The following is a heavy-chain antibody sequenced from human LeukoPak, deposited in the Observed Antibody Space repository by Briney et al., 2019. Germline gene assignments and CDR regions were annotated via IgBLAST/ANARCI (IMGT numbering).Heavy chain of an antibody. CDR3: AKKRSSGPEDFDL. CDR1: GFTFSNYA. Sequence: PGGSLRLSCAASGFTFSNYAMSWVRQAPGKGLEWVSAITGSSGSTYYADSVRGRFTISRDNSKNTLYLQMNSLRAEDTAVYYCAKKRSSGPEDFDLWGRGTLVTVSS. CDR2: ITGSSGST. J-gene: IGHJ2*01. D-gene: IGHD6-19*01. V-gene: IGHV3-23*01.